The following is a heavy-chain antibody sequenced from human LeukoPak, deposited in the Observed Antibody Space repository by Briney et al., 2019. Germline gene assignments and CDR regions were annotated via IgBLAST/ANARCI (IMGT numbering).Heavy chain of an antibody. CDR1: SGSISTSNYY. D-gene: IGHD6-25*01. Sequence: PSETLSLTCTVSSGSISTSNYYWGWVRQPPGKALEWIGNIFYSGSTYYSPSLKSRVTISLDTSRNQFSLKLNSVTAADTAVYYCARGGADPFDYWGQGTLVTVSS. V-gene: IGHV4-39*07. CDR3: ARGGADPFDY. J-gene: IGHJ4*02. CDR2: IFYSGST.